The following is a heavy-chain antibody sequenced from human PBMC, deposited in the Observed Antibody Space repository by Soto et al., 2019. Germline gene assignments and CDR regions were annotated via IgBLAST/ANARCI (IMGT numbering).Heavy chain of an antibody. CDR2: TSYRSKWYN. J-gene: IGHJ4*02. CDR1: GDSVSSNSAA. D-gene: IGHD3-22*01. Sequence: SQTLSLTCDISGDSVSSNSAAWNWIRQSPSRGLEWLGRTSYRSKWYNDYAVSVKSRITINPDTSKNQFSLQLNSVTPEDTALYYFASSDRSSFGFDYWGQGTLVTVSS. CDR3: ASSDRSSFGFDY. V-gene: IGHV6-1*01.